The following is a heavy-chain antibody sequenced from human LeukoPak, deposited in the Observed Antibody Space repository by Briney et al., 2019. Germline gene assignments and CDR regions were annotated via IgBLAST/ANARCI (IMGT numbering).Heavy chain of an antibody. D-gene: IGHD6-19*01. V-gene: IGHV3-21*01. CDR3: ARTNTEYSSGWYSFDP. J-gene: IGHJ5*02. Sequence: GGSLRLPCAASGFTFSSYSMNWVRQAPGKGLEWVSSISSSSSYIYYADSVKGRFTISRDNAKNSLYLQMSSLRAEDTAVYYCARTNTEYSSGWYSFDPWGQGTLVTVSS. CDR1: GFTFSSYS. CDR2: ISSSSSYI.